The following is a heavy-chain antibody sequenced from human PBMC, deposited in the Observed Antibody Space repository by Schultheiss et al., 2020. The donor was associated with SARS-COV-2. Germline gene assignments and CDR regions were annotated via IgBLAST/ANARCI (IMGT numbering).Heavy chain of an antibody. CDR2: INHSGST. CDR1: GGSFSGYY. D-gene: IGHD5-24*01. J-gene: IGHJ6*02. Sequence: SETLSLTCAVYGGSFSGYYWSWIRQPPGKGLEWIGEINHSGSTNYNPSLKSRVTISVDTSKNQFSLRLSSVTAADTAVYYCARGRHEEMPITKGGTSYGMDVWGQGTTVTVSS. V-gene: IGHV4-34*01. CDR3: ARGRHEEMPITKGGTSYGMDV.